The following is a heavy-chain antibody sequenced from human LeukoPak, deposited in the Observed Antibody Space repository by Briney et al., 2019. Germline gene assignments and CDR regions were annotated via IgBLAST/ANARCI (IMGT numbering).Heavy chain of an antibody. J-gene: IGHJ4*02. CDR2: IIPILGIA. CDR1: GGIFSSYA. CDR3: ARDATDTVVREDY. V-gene: IGHV1-69*04. D-gene: IGHD4-23*01. Sequence: SVKVSCKASGGIFSSYANSWVRQAPGQGLEWVGRIIPILGIANYAQKFPGRVTITADKSTSTAYMELSSLRSEDTAVYYCARDATDTVVREDYWGQGTLVTVSS.